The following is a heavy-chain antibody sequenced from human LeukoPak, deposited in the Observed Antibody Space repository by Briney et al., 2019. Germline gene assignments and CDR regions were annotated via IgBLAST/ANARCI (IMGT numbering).Heavy chain of an antibody. CDR1: GFTFSTYN. Sequence: GGSLRLSCAASGFTFSTYNMNWVRQAPGKGLEWVSFISSSGSTIYYADSVKGRFTISRDNAKNSLYLQMNSLRAEDTAVYYCAELGITMIGGVWGKGTTVTISS. CDR3: AELGITMIGGV. J-gene: IGHJ6*04. D-gene: IGHD3-10*02. CDR2: ISSSGSTI. V-gene: IGHV3-48*04.